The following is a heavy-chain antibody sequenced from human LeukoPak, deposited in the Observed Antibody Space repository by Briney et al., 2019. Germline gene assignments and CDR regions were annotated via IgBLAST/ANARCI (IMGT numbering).Heavy chain of an antibody. D-gene: IGHD3-10*01. V-gene: IGHV4-34*01. CDR3: ARHRSMVRGENFDY. CDR1: GGSISSYY. CDR2: INHSGST. J-gene: IGHJ4*02. Sequence: SETLSLTCSVSGGSISSYYWSWIRQPPGKGLEWIGEINHSGSTNYNPSLKSRVTISVDTSKNQFSLKLSSVTAADTAVYYCARHRSMVRGENFDYWGQGTLVTVSS.